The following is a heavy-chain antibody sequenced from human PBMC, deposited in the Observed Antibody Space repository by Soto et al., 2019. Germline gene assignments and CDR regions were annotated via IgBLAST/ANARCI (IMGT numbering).Heavy chain of an antibody. CDR2: IIPIFGTA. V-gene: IGHV1-69*01. CDR3: ASDRDTAMVTVWFDP. J-gene: IGHJ5*02. CDR1: GGTFSSYA. Sequence: QVQLVQSGAEVKKPGSSVKVSCKASGGTFSSYAISWLRQAPGQGLEWMGGIIPIFGTANYAQKFQGRVTITADESTSTAYLELSSLRSEDTAVYYCASDRDTAMVTVWFDPCGQGTMVTFSS. D-gene: IGHD5-18*01.